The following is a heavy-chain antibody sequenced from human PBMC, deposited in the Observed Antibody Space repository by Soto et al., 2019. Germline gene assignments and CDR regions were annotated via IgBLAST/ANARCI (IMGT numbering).Heavy chain of an antibody. Sequence: GGSLRLSCAASGFTVSSNYMSWVRQAPGKGLEWVSVIYSGGSTYYADSVKGRFTISRDNSKNTLYLQMNSLRAEDTAVYYCARDGLKLLSYYYYMDVWGKGTTVTVS. D-gene: IGHD2-15*01. J-gene: IGHJ6*03. CDR1: GFTVSSNY. CDR3: ARDGLKLLSYYYYMDV. V-gene: IGHV3-66*01. CDR2: IYSGGST.